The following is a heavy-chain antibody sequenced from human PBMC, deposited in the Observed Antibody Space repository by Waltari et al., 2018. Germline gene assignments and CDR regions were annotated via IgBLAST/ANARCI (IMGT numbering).Heavy chain of an antibody. V-gene: IGHV1-69*13. CDR1: GGTFSSYA. D-gene: IGHD1-7*01. CDR2: IIPSFGTA. Sequence: QVQLVQSGAEVKKPGSSVKVSCKASGGTFSSYAISWVRQAPGQGLEWMGGIIPSFGTASNSQKFQGRVTITADESTSAAYMELSSLRSEDTAVYDCARVDWNYATYYYGMDVWGQGTTVTVSS. CDR3: ARVDWNYATYYYGMDV. J-gene: IGHJ6*02.